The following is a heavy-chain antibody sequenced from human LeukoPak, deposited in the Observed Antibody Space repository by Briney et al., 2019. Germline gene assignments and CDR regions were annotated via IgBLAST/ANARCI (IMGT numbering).Heavy chain of an antibody. D-gene: IGHD2-15*01. CDR2: ISGSGGST. CDR3: AKPYCSGGSCFSDY. J-gene: IGHJ4*02. V-gene: IGHV3-23*01. Sequence: PGGSLRLSCAASGFTFSSYAMSWVRQAPWKGLEWVSAISGSGGSTYYADSVKGRFTISRDNSKNTLYLQMNSLRAEDTAVYYCAKPYCSGGSCFSDYWGQGTLVTVSS. CDR1: GFTFSSYA.